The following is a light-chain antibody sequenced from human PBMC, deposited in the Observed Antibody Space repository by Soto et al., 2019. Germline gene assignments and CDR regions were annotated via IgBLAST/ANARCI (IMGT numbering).Light chain of an antibody. Sequence: DIQMTQSPSTLSASVGDRVTITCRAGQSINSWLAWYQQKPGRAPKLLIYKASSLESGVPSRFSGSGSGTEFTLTISSLQPDDFATYYCQQYTSYSTFGQGTKVEIK. CDR2: KAS. CDR3: QQYTSYST. V-gene: IGKV1-5*03. CDR1: QSINSW. J-gene: IGKJ1*01.